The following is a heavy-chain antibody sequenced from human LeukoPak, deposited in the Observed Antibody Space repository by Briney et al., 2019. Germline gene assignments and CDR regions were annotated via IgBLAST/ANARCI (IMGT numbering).Heavy chain of an antibody. CDR1: GGSISSYY. Sequence: PSETLSLACTVSGGSISSYYWSWIRQPPGKGLEWIGSIYHSGSTYYNPSLKSRVTISVDTSKNQFSLKLSSVTAADTAVYYCARVYSGSYYWYFDLWGRGTLVTVSS. D-gene: IGHD1-26*01. CDR2: IYHSGST. CDR3: ARVYSGSYYWYFDL. J-gene: IGHJ2*01. V-gene: IGHV4-38-2*02.